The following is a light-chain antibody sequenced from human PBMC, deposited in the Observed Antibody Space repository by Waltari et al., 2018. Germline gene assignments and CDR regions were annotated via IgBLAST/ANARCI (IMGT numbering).Light chain of an antibody. V-gene: IGKV1-17*01. Sequence: DIQMTQSPSSLSASVGDRVTITCRASQDITNELVWFQQRPGKAPKRLIYAASSLQSGVPSRCSGSGFGTEFTLTISSLQPEDFATYYCLQHNNYPRTFGQGTKVEIK. CDR3: LQHNNYPRT. J-gene: IGKJ1*01. CDR1: QDITNE. CDR2: AAS.